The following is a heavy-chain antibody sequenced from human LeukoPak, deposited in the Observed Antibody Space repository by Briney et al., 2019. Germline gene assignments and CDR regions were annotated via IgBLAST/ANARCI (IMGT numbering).Heavy chain of an antibody. V-gene: IGHV4-39*07. CDR2: INHSGST. D-gene: IGHD6-13*01. Sequence: SETLSLTCTVSGGSISSSSYYWRWIRQPPGKGLEWIGEINHSGSTNYNPSLKSRVTISVDTSKNQFSLKLSSVTAADTAVYYCARRFLRSWSLWGQGTLVTVSS. J-gene: IGHJ4*02. CDR3: ARRFLRSWSL. CDR1: GGSISSSSYY.